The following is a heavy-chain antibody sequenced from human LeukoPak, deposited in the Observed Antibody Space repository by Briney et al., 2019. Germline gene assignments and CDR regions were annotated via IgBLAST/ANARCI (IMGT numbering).Heavy chain of an antibody. Sequence: GGSLRLSCAASGFTFSSYAMSWVRQAPGKGLEWVSAISGSGGSTYYADSVKGRFTISRENSKNTLYLQMNSLRAEDTAVYYCAKCWASGRNPLFDYWGQGTLVTVSS. D-gene: IGHD6-25*01. V-gene: IGHV3-23*01. J-gene: IGHJ4*02. CDR2: ISGSGGST. CDR3: AKCWASGRNPLFDY. CDR1: GFTFSSYA.